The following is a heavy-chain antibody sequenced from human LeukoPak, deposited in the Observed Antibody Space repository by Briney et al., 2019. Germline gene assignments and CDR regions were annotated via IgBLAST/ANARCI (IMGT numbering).Heavy chain of an antibody. CDR2: INHSGST. V-gene: IGHV4-34*01. J-gene: IGHJ4*02. Sequence: ASETLSLTCAVYGGSFSGYYWSWIRQPPGKGLEWIGEINHSGSTNYNPSLKSRVTISVDTSKNQFSLKLSSVTAADTAVYYSARGNFVLRFLEWLLYFDYWGQGTLVTVSS. D-gene: IGHD3-3*01. CDR3: ARGNFVLRFLEWLLYFDY. CDR1: GGSFSGYY.